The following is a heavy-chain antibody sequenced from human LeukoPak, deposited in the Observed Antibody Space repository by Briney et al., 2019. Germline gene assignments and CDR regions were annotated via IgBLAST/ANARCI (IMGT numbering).Heavy chain of an antibody. V-gene: IGHV4-34*01. CDR2: INHSGST. CDR3: ARGLTYYDILTGYPIYYFDY. J-gene: IGHJ4*02. Sequence: SETLSLTCAVYGGSFSGYYWSWIRQPPGKGLEWIGEINHSGSTNYNPSLKSRVTISVDTSKNQFSLELSSVTAADTAVYYCARGLTYYDILTGYPIYYFDYWGQGTLVTVSS. D-gene: IGHD3-9*01. CDR1: GGSFSGYY.